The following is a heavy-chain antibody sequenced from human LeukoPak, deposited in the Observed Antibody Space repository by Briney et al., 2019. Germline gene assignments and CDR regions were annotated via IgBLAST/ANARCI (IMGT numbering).Heavy chain of an antibody. V-gene: IGHV3-23*01. Sequence: GGSLRLXCAASGFTSSSYAMSWVRQAPGKGLESVSAITGSGGSTYYADSVKGRFTISRDNSKNTLYLQMNSLRAEDTAVYYCAKGGSFSYWGQGTLVTVSS. CDR3: AKGGSFSY. CDR2: ITGSGGST. CDR1: GFTSSSYA. D-gene: IGHD1-26*01. J-gene: IGHJ4*02.